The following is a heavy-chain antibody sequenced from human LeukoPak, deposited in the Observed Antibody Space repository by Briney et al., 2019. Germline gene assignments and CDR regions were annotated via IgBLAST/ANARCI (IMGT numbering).Heavy chain of an antibody. D-gene: IGHD2-2*01. CDR2: INPNSGDT. CDR3: ARRLTTSQDLDY. Sequence: GASVKVSCKASGYTFTGHYMYWVRQAPGQGLEWMGWINPNSGDTNYAQKFQGRVTMTRDTSISTAYMDPNRLTSDDTAVYYCARRLTTSQDLDYWGQGTLVTVSS. J-gene: IGHJ4*02. V-gene: IGHV1-2*02. CDR1: GYTFTGHY.